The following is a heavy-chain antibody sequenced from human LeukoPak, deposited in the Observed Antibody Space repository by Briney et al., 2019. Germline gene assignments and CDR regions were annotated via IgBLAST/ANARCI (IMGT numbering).Heavy chain of an antibody. Sequence: SETLSLTCTVSGGSISSGGYYWSWIRQHPGKGLEWIGSIYYSGSTYYNPSLKSRVTISVDTSKNQFSLKLSSVTAADTAVYYCSLDTAMVTVWGQGTTVTVSS. CDR1: GGSISSGGYY. J-gene: IGHJ6*02. D-gene: IGHD5-18*01. CDR3: SLDTAMVTV. V-gene: IGHV4-39*01. CDR2: IYYSGST.